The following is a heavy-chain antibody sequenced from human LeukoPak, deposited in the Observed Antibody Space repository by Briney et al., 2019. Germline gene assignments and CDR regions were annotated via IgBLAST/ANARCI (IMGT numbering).Heavy chain of an antibody. CDR3: ARDRAAVSWFDP. J-gene: IGHJ5*02. Sequence: SETLSLTCTVSGGSISSYYWSWIRQPPGKGLEWIGYIYYSGSPIYNPSLKSRVTISVDTSKKQFSLKLSSVTAADTAVYYCARDRAAVSWFDPWGQGTLVTVSS. CDR1: GGSISSYY. CDR2: IYYSGSP. D-gene: IGHD6-13*01. V-gene: IGHV4-59*01.